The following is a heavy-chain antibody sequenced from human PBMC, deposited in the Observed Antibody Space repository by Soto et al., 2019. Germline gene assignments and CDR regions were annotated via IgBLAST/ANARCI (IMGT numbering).Heavy chain of an antibody. CDR1: GFSFSSNC. CDR3: FNVAFGY. Sequence: PGGSLRLSCTASGFSFSSNCMSWVRQAPGKGPEWVANINQDGSEKYCADSVKGRFTISRDNAKNSLYLQMDSLRVEDTALYYCFNVAFGYWGRGTLVTVSS. CDR2: INQDGSEK. V-gene: IGHV3-7*01. J-gene: IGHJ4*02.